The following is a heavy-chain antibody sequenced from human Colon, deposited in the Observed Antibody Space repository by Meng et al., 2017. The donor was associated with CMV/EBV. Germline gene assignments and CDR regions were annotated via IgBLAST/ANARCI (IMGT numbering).Heavy chain of an antibody. D-gene: IGHD3-10*01. V-gene: IGHV4-39*07. CDR3: ARGVLNFFDY. CDR2: IYNSGST. CDR1: GGSFTTNSYF. J-gene: IGHJ4*02. Sequence: QLRLGAPGPGLVKPSETLSLTCIVSGGSFTTNSYFWAWIRQPPGKGLEYIGSIYNSGSTYYNASLKSRVTMSVDTSKNQFSLKLSSVTAADTAKYYCARGVLNFFDYWGQGTLVTVSS.